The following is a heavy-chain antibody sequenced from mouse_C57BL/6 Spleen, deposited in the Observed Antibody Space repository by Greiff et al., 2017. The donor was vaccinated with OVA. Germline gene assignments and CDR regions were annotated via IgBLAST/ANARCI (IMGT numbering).Heavy chain of an antibody. CDR3: ARSGEKDYFDY. Sequence: VQLQQPGAELVMPGASVKLSCKASGYTFTSYWMHWVKQRPGQGLEWIGEIDPSDGYTNYNQKFKGKSTLPVDKSSSTAYMQLSSLTSEDSAVDYCARSGEKDYFDYWGQGTTLTVSS. J-gene: IGHJ2*01. CDR2: IDPSDGYT. CDR1: GYTFTSYW. V-gene: IGHV1-69*01. D-gene: IGHD3-1*01.